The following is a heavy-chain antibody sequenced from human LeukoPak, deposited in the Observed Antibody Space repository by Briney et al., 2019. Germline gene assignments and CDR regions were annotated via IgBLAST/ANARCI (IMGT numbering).Heavy chain of an antibody. CDR1: GGSFSGYY. V-gene: IGHV4-34*01. J-gene: IGHJ4*02. CDR3: ARGLGGVISFFDY. D-gene: IGHD3-16*02. Sequence: SETLSLTCAVYGGSFSGYYWSWIRQPPGKGLEWIGEINHSGSTIYNPSLKSRVTISVDTSKNQFSLKLSSVTAADTAVYYCARGLGGVISFFDYWGQGTLVTVSS. CDR2: INHSGST.